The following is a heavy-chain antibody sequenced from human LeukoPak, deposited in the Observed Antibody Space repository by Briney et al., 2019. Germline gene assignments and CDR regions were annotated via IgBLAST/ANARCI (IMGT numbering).Heavy chain of an antibody. CDR3: AGGYNWGSFGY. CDR1: GDSNSNYY. V-gene: IGHV4-59*01. J-gene: IGHJ4*02. D-gene: IGHD7-27*01. Sequence: PSETLSLTCTVSGDSNSNYYWSWIRQPPGKGLEWIGYIYYSGTTNYNPSLKSRVTISVDKSKNQFSLKLSSVTAADTAVYYCAGGYNWGSFGYWGQGTLVTVSS. CDR2: IYYSGTT.